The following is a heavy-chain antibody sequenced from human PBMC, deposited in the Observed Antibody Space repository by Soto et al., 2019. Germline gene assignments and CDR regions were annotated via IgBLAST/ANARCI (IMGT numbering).Heavy chain of an antibody. Sequence: SVKVSCNASGYSFTSYGIIWVRQAPGQGLEWMGWISAYNGNTNYAQKLQGRVTMTTDTSTSTAYMELRSLRSDDTAVYYCARGAVAGTRANDYWGQGTLDTVSS. D-gene: IGHD6-19*01. CDR2: ISAYNGNT. CDR1: GYSFTSYG. V-gene: IGHV1-18*01. CDR3: ARGAVAGTRANDY. J-gene: IGHJ4*02.